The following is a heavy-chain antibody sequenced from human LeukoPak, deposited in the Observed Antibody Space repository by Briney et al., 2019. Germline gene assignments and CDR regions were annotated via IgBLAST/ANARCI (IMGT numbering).Heavy chain of an antibody. V-gene: IGHV3-23*01. CDR3: AKSYSSYRPNVDY. D-gene: IGHD3-16*02. CDR1: GFTLSSYA. CDR2: ISGSGGST. J-gene: IGHJ4*02. Sequence: GGSLRLSRAASGFTLSSYAVSWVRQAPRKGLEWVSAISGSGGSTYYAHSVKGRFTISRDNSKNTLYLQMNSLRAEDTAVYYCAKSYSSYRPNVDYWGQGTLVTVSS.